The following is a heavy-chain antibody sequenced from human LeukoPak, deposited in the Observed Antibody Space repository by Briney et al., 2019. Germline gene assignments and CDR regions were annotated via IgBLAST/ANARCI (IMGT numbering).Heavy chain of an antibody. CDR1: GGTFSSYA. CDR3: ARVLGDGDVFDY. J-gene: IGHJ4*02. Sequence: SVKVSCKSSGGTFSSYAISWVRQAPGQGLEWMGGIIPIFGTANYAQKFQGRVTITADESTSTAYMELSSLRSEDTAVYYCARVLGDGDVFDYWGQGTLVTVSS. V-gene: IGHV1-69*13. CDR2: IIPIFGTA. D-gene: IGHD4-17*01.